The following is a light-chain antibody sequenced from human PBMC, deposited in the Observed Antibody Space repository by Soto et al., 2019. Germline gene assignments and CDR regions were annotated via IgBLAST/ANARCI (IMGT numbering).Light chain of an antibody. CDR1: QSISGE. J-gene: IGKJ2*01. CDR3: QQGHDWPLT. Sequence: EIVMTQSPATLSVSPGERATLSCRASQSISGELAWYQQRPGQPPRLLIYGVSTRATGVPDRLSGSGSGSDFTLTISALQSEDFAVYYCQQGHDWPLTCGQGTRLDI. V-gene: IGKV3-15*01. CDR2: GVS.